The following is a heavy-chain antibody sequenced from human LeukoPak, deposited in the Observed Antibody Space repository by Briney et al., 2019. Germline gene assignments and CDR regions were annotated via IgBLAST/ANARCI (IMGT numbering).Heavy chain of an antibody. CDR1: GFTFSSYS. J-gene: IGHJ4*02. Sequence: PGGSLRLSCAASGFTFSSYSMNWVRQAPGKGLEWVSSISSSSNYVFYADSVKGRITISRDNAKNPLYLQMNSLRAEDTAIYYCTRVGYIDEGIDYWGQGTLVTVSP. CDR3: TRVGYIDEGIDY. D-gene: IGHD5-24*01. CDR2: ISSSSNYV. V-gene: IGHV3-21*06.